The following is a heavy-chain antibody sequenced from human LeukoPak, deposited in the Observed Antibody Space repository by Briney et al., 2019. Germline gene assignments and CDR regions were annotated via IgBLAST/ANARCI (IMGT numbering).Heavy chain of an antibody. V-gene: IGHV3-21*01. CDR3: AREEAVAGIDY. Sequence: GGSLRLSCVASGFSFSSYSMNWVRQAPGKGLEWVSSISSSSSYIYYADSVKGRFTISRDNAKNSLYLQMNSLRAEDTAVYYCAREEAVAGIDYWGQGTLVTVSS. J-gene: IGHJ4*02. D-gene: IGHD6-19*01. CDR2: ISSSSSYI. CDR1: GFSFSSYS.